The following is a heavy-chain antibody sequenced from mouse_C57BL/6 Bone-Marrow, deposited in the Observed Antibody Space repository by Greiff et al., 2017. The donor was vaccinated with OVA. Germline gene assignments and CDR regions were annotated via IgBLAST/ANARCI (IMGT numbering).Heavy chain of an antibody. V-gene: IGHV1-5*01. CDR1: GYTFTSYW. D-gene: IGHD2-1*01. CDR2: IYPGNSDT. CDR3: TRGIYGNYFDY. Sequence: EVKVVESGTVLARPGASVKMSCKTSGYTFTSYWMHWVKQRPGQGLEWIGAIYPGNSDTSYNQKFKGKAKLTAVTSASPAYMELSSLTDEDSAVYYCTRGIYGNYFDYWGHGTTLTVSS. J-gene: IGHJ2*01.